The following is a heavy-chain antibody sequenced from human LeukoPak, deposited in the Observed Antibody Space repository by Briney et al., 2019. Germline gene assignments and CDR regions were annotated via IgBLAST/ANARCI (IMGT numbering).Heavy chain of an antibody. V-gene: IGHV4-34*01. CDR1: GGSFSGYY. CDR3: ARGPRAYYDFWSGYSKGGYYFDY. D-gene: IGHD3-3*01. J-gene: IGHJ4*02. Sequence: PSETLSLTCAVYGGSFSGYYWSWIRQPPGKGLEWIGEINHSGSTNYNPSLKSRVTISVDTSKNQFSLKLSSVTAADTAVYYCARGPRAYYDFWSGYSKGGYYFDYWGQGTLVTVSS. CDR2: INHSGST.